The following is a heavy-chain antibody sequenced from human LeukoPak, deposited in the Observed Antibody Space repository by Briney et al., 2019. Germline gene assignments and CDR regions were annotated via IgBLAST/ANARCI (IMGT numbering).Heavy chain of an antibody. CDR2: ISYDGSNK. Sequence: GGSLRLSCAASGFTFSSYAMHWVRQAPGKGLEWVAVISYDGSNKYYADSVKGRFTISRDNSKNTLYLQMNSLRAEDTAVYYCARGVTIFGVVGSHMDVWGKGTTVTVSS. CDR3: ARGVTIFGVVGSHMDV. CDR1: GFTFSSYA. V-gene: IGHV3-30-3*01. J-gene: IGHJ6*03. D-gene: IGHD3-3*01.